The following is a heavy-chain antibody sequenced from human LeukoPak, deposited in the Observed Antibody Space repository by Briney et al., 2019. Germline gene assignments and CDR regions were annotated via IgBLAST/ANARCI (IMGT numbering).Heavy chain of an antibody. CDR2: ISSSGSTI. Sequence: PGGSLRLSCAASGFTFSSYEMNWVRQAPGKGLEWVSYISSSGSTIYYADSVKGRFTISRDNTKNSLYLQMNSLRAEDTAVYYCARKGIGSSRYQNMDVWGKGTTVTVSS. CDR3: ARKGIGSSRYQNMDV. CDR1: GFTFSSYE. D-gene: IGHD6-25*01. J-gene: IGHJ6*03. V-gene: IGHV3-48*03.